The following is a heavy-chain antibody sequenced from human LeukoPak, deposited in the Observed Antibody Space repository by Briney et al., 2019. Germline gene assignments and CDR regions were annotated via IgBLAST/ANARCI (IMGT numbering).Heavy chain of an antibody. CDR1: GGSISSYY. CDR3: ARGSMVRGVIPYNWFDP. D-gene: IGHD3-10*01. V-gene: IGHV4-59*01. Sequence: SETLSLTCAVYGGSISSYYWSWIRQPPGKGLEWIGYIYYSGSTNYNPSLKSRVTISVDTSKNQFSLKLSSVTAADTAVYYCARGSMVRGVIPYNWFDPWGQGTLVTVSS. CDR2: IYYSGST. J-gene: IGHJ5*02.